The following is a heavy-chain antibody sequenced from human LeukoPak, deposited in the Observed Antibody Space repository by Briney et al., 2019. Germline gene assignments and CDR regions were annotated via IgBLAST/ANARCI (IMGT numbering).Heavy chain of an antibody. CDR2: IWYDGTNK. V-gene: IGHV3-33*01. D-gene: IGHD7-27*01. CDR3: ARSWGSAVTFSWFDP. J-gene: IGHJ5*02. CDR1: GFTFSSYG. Sequence: GGSLRLSCAASGFTFSSYGMYWVRQAPGKGLEGVAVIWYDGTNKYYADSVKGRFTIPRDNSKNTLYLQMNSLRAEDTAVYYCARSWGSAVTFSWFDPWGQGTLVTVSS.